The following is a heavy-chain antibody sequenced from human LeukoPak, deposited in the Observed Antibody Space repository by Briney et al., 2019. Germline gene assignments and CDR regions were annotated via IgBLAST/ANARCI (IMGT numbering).Heavy chain of an antibody. CDR3: ARGGGGDPGYFDY. CDR2: IYYSGNT. V-gene: IGHV4-59*01. J-gene: IGHJ4*02. CDR1: GGSISSYY. D-gene: IGHD2-21*02. Sequence: SETLSLTCTVSGGSISSYYWSWIRQPSGKGLEWIGYIYYSGNTNYNPSLRSRVSISVDTSKNQFSLKLSSVTAADTAVYYCARGGGGDPGYFDYWGQGTLVTVSS.